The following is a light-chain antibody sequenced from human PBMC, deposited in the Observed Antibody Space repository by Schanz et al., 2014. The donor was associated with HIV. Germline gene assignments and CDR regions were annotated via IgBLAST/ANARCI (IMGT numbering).Light chain of an antibody. V-gene: IGKV3-20*01. CDR3: QQYGSSPT. CDR1: QTVSSNS. CDR2: SAS. J-gene: IGKJ1*01. Sequence: EIVLTQSPVILSLSPGERATLSCRASQTVSSNSLGWYQQKRGQVPRLLIYSASRRANGIPDRFSGSGSGTDFTITISRLEPEDSAVYYCQQYGSSPTFGQGTRVEIK.